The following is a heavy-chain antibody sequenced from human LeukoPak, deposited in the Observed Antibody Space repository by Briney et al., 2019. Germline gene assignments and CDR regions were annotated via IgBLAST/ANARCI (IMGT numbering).Heavy chain of an antibody. J-gene: IGHJ4*02. CDR2: ISSSSSYI. CDR1: GFTFSSYS. V-gene: IGHV3-21*01. CDR3: AKGGRDGYNPGDY. Sequence: GGSLRLSCAASGFTFSSYSMNWVRQAPGKGLEWVSSISSSSSYIYYADSVKGRFTISRDNSKNTLYLQMNSLRAEDTAVYYCAKGGRDGYNPGDYWGQGTLVTVSS. D-gene: IGHD5-24*01.